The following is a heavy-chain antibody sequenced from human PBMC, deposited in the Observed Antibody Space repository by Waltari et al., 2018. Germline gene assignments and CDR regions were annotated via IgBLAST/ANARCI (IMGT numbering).Heavy chain of an antibody. CDR3: AKSRGFEY. Sequence: EVQLVESGGGLVQPGGSLRLSCGASGFMFSRYWMSWVRQTPGKGLEWVANINYDGSQKYYVDSVKGRFTISRDNAKNSVYLQMNSLGVEDTAVYYCAKSRGFEYWGQGTLITVSS. J-gene: IGHJ4*02. V-gene: IGHV3-7*01. CDR2: INYDGSQK. CDR1: GFMFSRYW. D-gene: IGHD2-2*01.